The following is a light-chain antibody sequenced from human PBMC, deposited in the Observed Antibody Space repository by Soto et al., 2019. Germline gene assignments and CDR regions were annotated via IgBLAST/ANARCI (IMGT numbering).Light chain of an antibody. V-gene: IGKV1-6*01. CDR2: AAS. J-gene: IGKJ4*01. Sequence: AIQMTHSPSSLSASVGDRVTITCRAIQGIRNDVGWYQQKPGKAPKLLIYAASSLQSGVPSRFSGSGSGTDFTLTISSLQPEDFATYYCLQDYNYPLTFGGGTKVEIK. CDR1: QGIRND. CDR3: LQDYNYPLT.